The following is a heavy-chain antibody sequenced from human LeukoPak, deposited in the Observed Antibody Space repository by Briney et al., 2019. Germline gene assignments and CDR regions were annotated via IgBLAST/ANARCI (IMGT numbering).Heavy chain of an antibody. J-gene: IGHJ5*02. D-gene: IGHD6-13*01. V-gene: IGHV4-39*07. Sequence: SETLSLTCTVSGGSISTSNYYWGWIRQPPGKGLEWIGRTHTSGSTNYNPSLKSRVTTSVDTSKNQFSLKLSSVTAADTAVYYCARGSSSWYGANWFDPWGQGTLVTVSS. CDR1: GGSISTSNYY. CDR2: THTSGST. CDR3: ARGSSSWYGANWFDP.